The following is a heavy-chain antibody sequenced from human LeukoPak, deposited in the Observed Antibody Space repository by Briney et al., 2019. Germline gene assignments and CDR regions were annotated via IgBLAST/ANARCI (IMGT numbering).Heavy chain of an antibody. CDR2: IYYNGST. CDR1: GGSISSGGYY. CDR3: ARLLSWGYYFDY. J-gene: IGHJ4*02. V-gene: IGHV4-31*03. D-gene: IGHD2-15*01. Sequence: SETLSLTCTVSGGSISSGGYYWSWIRQHPGKGLEWIGNIYYNGSTYYNPSLKGRLAISVDTSENQFSLKLSSVTAADTAVYYCARLLSWGYYFDYWGQGTLVTVSS.